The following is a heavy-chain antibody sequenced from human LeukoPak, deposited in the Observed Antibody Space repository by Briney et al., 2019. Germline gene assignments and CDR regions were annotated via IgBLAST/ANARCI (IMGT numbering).Heavy chain of an antibody. J-gene: IGHJ4*02. Sequence: GGSLRLSCAASGFTVSSYYMNWVRQAPGKGLEWVSGISWNSGSIGYADSVKGRFTISRDNAKNSLYLQMNSLRAEDTALYYCAKVSGGGSYYHFDYWGQGTLVTVSS. CDR2: ISWNSGSI. CDR1: GFTVSSYY. CDR3: AKVSGGGSYYHFDY. V-gene: IGHV3-9*01. D-gene: IGHD1-26*01.